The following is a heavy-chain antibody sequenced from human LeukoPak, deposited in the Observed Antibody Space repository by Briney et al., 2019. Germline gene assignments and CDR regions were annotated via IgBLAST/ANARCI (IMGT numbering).Heavy chain of an antibody. V-gene: IGHV3-30*18. D-gene: IGHD4-17*01. Sequence: PGGSLRLSCAASGFTFSSYGMHWVRQAPGKGLEWVAVISYDGSNKYYADSVKGRFTISRDNSKNTLYLQMNSLRAEDTAVYYCAKDRRIDYGDYYGMDVWGQGTTVTVSS. J-gene: IGHJ6*02. CDR3: AKDRRIDYGDYYGMDV. CDR2: ISYDGSNK. CDR1: GFTFSSYG.